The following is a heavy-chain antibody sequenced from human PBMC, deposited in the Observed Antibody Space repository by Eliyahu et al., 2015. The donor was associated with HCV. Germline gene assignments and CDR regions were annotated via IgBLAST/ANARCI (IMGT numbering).Heavy chain of an antibody. CDR2: IYYCGST. CDR1: GGSIXSSSYY. D-gene: IGHD5-18*01. CDR3: ARQGGYSYGEIDY. J-gene: IGHJ4*02. Sequence: QLQLQESGPGLVKPSETLSLTCXVXGGSIXSSSYYWGWIRQPPGKGLEWIGSIYYCGSTYYNPSLKSRVTISVDTSKNQFSLKLSSVTAADTAVYYCARQGGYSYGEIDYWGQGTLVTVSS. V-gene: IGHV4-39*01.